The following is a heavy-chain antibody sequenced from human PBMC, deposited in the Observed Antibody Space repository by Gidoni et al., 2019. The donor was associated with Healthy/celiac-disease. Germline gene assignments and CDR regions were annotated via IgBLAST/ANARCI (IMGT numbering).Heavy chain of an antibody. D-gene: IGHD2-2*01. CDR3: TTGIVVVPAALSLDAFDI. CDR1: GSTLSNAS. V-gene: IGHV3-15*01. CDR2: IKSKTEGGTT. Sequence: EVQLLEPGGRLVKPGGSLRLSCAPPGSTLSNASLSWVRQAPGKGLEWVGRIKSKTEGGTTDYAAPMKGRFTISRDDSKNTLYLQMNSLKTEDTAVYYCTTGIVVVPAALSLDAFDIWGQGTMVTVSS. J-gene: IGHJ3*02.